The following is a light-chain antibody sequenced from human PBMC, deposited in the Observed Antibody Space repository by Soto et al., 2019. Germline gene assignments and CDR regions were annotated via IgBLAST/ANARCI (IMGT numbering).Light chain of an antibody. J-gene: IGKJ5*01. Sequence: DIQMTQSPSSLSASVGDRVTITCQASHDVSNYLNWYQQRPGQPPRLLIYGASNRATGIPDRFSGSGSGTDFTLIINRLEPEDVAIYYCQQYGGSPRITFGQGTRLEIK. V-gene: IGKV1-33*01. CDR3: QQYGGSPRIT. CDR2: GAS. CDR1: HDVSNY.